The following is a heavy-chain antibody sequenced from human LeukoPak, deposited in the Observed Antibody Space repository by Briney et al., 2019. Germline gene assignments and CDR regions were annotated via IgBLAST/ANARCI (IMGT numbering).Heavy chain of an antibody. D-gene: IGHD5-24*01. CDR3: ARDQGMATITWSTFDY. CDR2: ISYDGSNK. V-gene: IGHV3-30*04. CDR1: GFTFSSYA. Sequence: GGSLRLSCAASGFTFSSYAMHWVRQAPGKGLEGGAVISYDGSNKYYADSVKGRFTISRDNSKNTLYLQMNSLRAEDTAVYYCARDQGMATITWSTFDYWGQGTLVTVSS. J-gene: IGHJ4*02.